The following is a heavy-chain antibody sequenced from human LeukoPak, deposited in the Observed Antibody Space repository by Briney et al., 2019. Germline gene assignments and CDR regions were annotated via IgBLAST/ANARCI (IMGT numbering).Heavy chain of an antibody. CDR3: AKQGYYYDSSGYYFKDY. J-gene: IGHJ4*02. Sequence: GGSLRLSCAASGFTFSSYAMSWVRQAPGQGLEWGSAISGSGGSTYYADSVKGRFTISRDNSKNTLYLQMNSLRAEDTAVYYCAKQGYYYDSSGYYFKDYWGQGTLVTVSS. D-gene: IGHD3-22*01. V-gene: IGHV3-23*01. CDR1: GFTFSSYA. CDR2: ISGSGGST.